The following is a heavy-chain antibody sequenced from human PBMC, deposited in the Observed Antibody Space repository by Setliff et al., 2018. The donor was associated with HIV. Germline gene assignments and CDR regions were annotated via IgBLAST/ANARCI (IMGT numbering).Heavy chain of an antibody. CDR3: ARERSALLWKNWFDP. J-gene: IGHJ5*02. D-gene: IGHD3-10*01. V-gene: IGHV4-61*09. CDR1: GGSISSGSYY. CDR2: IYTSGST. Sequence: SETLSLTCTVSGGSISSGSYYWSWIRQPAGKGLEWIGHIYTSGSTNYNPSIKSRVTISVDTSKNQFSLKLSSVTAADTAVYYGARERSALLWKNWFDPWGQGTLVTVSS.